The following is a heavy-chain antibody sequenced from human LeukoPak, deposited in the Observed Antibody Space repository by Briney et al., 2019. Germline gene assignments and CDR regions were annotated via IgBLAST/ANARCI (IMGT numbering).Heavy chain of an antibody. CDR2: IYISESS. CDR1: GGSISGYY. D-gene: IGHD6-13*01. Sequence: SETLSLTCTVSGGSISGYYWSWIRQPAGKGLEWIGRIYISESSNYNPSLRSRVTMSVDTSRNQFSLKLSSVTAADTAVYYCAREIAAAGHYFDYWGQGTLVTVSS. V-gene: IGHV4-4*07. CDR3: AREIAAAGHYFDY. J-gene: IGHJ4*02.